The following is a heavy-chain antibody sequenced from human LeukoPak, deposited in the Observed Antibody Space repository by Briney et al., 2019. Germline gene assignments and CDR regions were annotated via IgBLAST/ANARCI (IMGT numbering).Heavy chain of an antibody. CDR1: GGSISSGDYY. CDR2: IYYSGST. J-gene: IGHJ4*02. Sequence: SQTLSLTCTVSGGSISSGDYYWSWIRQPPGKGLEWIGYIYYSGSTYYNPSLKSRVTISVDTSKNKFSLKLSSVTAADTAVYYCARAESVNYFDYWGQGTLVTVSS. V-gene: IGHV4-30-4*01. CDR3: ARAESVNYFDY. D-gene: IGHD4-23*01.